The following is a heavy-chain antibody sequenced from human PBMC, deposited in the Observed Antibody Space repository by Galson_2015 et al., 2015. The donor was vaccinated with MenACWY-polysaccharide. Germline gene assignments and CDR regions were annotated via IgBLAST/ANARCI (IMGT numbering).Heavy chain of an antibody. D-gene: IGHD3-10*01. CDR2: IYYSGST. CDR1: GASIGSGDDYY. J-gene: IGHJ5*02. V-gene: IGHV4-31*03. CDR3: ARAPRGLWFGEA. Sequence: TLSLTCTVSGASIGSGDDYYWPWIRQRPGKGLEWIGYIYYSGSTYYSPSLKSRVIISQDTSKNQFSLNLSSVTAADTAVYYCARAPRGLWFGEAWGQGTLVTVSS.